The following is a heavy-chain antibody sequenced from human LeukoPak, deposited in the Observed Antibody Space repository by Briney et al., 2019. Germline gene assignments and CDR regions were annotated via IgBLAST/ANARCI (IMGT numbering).Heavy chain of an antibody. CDR2: INHSGST. Sequence: SETLSLTCAVYGGSVSGYYWSLIRQPAGKGLEWIGEINHSGSTNYNPSLKSRVTISVDTSKNQFSLKLSSVTAADTAVYYCARAAYDFWSGYYFDYWGQGTLVTVSS. D-gene: IGHD3-3*01. CDR1: GGSVSGYY. J-gene: IGHJ4*02. CDR3: ARAAYDFWSGYYFDY. V-gene: IGHV4-34*01.